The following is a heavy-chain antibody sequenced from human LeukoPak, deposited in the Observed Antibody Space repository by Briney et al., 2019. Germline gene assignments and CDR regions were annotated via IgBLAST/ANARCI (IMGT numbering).Heavy chain of an antibody. D-gene: IGHD3-10*01. CDR3: ASALGGVVFGGYMDV. V-gene: IGHV4-39*07. CDR2: IYYSGST. J-gene: IGHJ6*03. CDR1: GGSISSSSYY. Sequence: SETLSLTCTVSGGSISSSSYYWGWIRQPPGKGLEWIGSIYYSGSTYYNPSLKSRVTISVDTSKNQFSLKLSSVTAADTAVYYCASALGGVVFGGYMDVWGKGTTVTVSS.